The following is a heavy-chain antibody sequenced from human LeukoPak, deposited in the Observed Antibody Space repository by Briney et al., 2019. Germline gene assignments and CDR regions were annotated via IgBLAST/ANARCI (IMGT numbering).Heavy chain of an antibody. V-gene: IGHV1-18*01. CDR3: ARTSIAADC. CDR2: ISAYNGNT. D-gene: IGHD6-6*01. J-gene: IGHJ4*02. Sequence: ASVKVSCKASGYTFISFVMTWVRQAPGQGLEWMGWISAYNGNTNYAQKLQGRVTMTTDTSTSTAYMELRSLRSDDTAVYYCARTSIAADCWGQGTLVTVSS. CDR1: GYTFISFV.